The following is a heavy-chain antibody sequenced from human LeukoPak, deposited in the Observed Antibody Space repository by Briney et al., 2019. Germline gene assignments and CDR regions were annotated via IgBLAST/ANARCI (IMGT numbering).Heavy chain of an antibody. CDR3: ARTDNWNSPVYYFDY. Sequence: SETLSLTCTVSGGSISSYYWSWIRQPPGKGLEWIGYIYYSGSTNYNPSLKSRVTISVDTSKNQFSLKLSPVTAADTAVYYCARTDNWNSPVYYFDYWGQGTLVTVSS. D-gene: IGHD1-7*01. V-gene: IGHV4-59*08. CDR2: IYYSGST. CDR1: GGSISSYY. J-gene: IGHJ4*02.